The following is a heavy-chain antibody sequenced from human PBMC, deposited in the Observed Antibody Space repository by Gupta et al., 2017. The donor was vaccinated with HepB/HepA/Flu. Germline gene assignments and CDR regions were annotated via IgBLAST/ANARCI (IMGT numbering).Heavy chain of an antibody. CDR2: IGSSGGTS. V-gene: IGHV3-48*03. J-gene: IGHJ5*02. Sequence: EVQLVESGGGLVQPGGSLRLSCAASGFTFSSYEMNWFRQAPGKGLEWVSYIGSSGGTSYYTDSVKGRFTISRENAKNSLYLQMISLRVEDTAVYYCARGAPFDPWGQGTLVTVSS. CDR3: ARGAPFDP. CDR1: GFTFSSYE.